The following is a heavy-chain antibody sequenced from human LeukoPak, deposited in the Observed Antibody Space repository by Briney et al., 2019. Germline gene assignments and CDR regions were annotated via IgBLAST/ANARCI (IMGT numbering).Heavy chain of an antibody. V-gene: IGHV1-3*01. CDR3: ARDMTTVTTYFDY. Sequence: KFQGRVTITRDTSASTAYMELSSLRFEDTAVYYCARDMTTVTTYFDYWGQGTLVTVSS. J-gene: IGHJ4*02. D-gene: IGHD4-17*01.